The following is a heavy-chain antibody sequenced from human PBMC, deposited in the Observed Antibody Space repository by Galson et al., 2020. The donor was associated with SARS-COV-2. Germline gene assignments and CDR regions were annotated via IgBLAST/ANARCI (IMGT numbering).Heavy chain of an antibody. CDR2: IWYAGSNK. J-gene: IGHJ5*02. CDR3: ARDDYDSSGYDWFDP. D-gene: IGHD3-22*01. Sequence: QLGESLKISCAASGFTFSSYGMHWVRQAPGKGMEWVAVIWYAGSNKYYADSVKGRFTISRDNYKNTLYLQMNSLRAEDTAVYYCARDDYDSSGYDWFDPWGQGTLVTVSS. CDR1: GFTFSSYG. V-gene: IGHV3-33*01.